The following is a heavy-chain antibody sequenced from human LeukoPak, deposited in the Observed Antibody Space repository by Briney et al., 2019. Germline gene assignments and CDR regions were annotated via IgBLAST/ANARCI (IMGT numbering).Heavy chain of an antibody. CDR1: GSTFSSHA. CDR3: AKDRGYDFWSGYYR. Sequence: GGSLRLSCAASGSTFSSHAMSWVRQAPGKGLEWVSTISADGGITYYADSVKGRFTISRDNSKNTLYLQMNSLRAEDTAVYYCAKDRGYDFWSGYYRWGQGTLVTVSS. J-gene: IGHJ4*02. V-gene: IGHV3-23*01. D-gene: IGHD3-3*01. CDR2: ISADGGIT.